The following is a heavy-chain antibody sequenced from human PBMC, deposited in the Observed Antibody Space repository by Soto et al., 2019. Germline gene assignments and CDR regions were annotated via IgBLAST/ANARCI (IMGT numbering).Heavy chain of an antibody. CDR1: GYTFTSYY. V-gene: IGHV1-3*01. J-gene: IGHJ5*02. CDR2: INASNGNT. CDR3: AREGGYCSGGSCRLNKYNWFDP. D-gene: IGHD2-15*01. Sequence: GASVKVSCKASGYTFTSYYMHWVRQAPGQRLEWMGRINASNGNTKYSQKFQGRVTITRDTSASTAYMELSSLRSEDTAVYYCAREGGYCSGGSCRLNKYNWFDPWGQGTLVTVSS.